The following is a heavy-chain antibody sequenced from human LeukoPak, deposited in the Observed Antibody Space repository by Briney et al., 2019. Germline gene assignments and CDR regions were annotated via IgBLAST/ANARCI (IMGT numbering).Heavy chain of an antibody. CDR3: ARGYGSGSYYIDYYYMDV. D-gene: IGHD3-10*01. J-gene: IGHJ6*03. V-gene: IGHV4-59*01. Sequence: PSEPLSLTCTVSGASISSYYWSWIPQPPGKGLEGIGYIYYIGSTNYNPSLKSRVTISVDTSKNQFSLKLSSVTAADTAVYYCARGYGSGSYYIDYYYMDVWGKGTTVTVSS. CDR2: IYYIGST. CDR1: GASISSYY.